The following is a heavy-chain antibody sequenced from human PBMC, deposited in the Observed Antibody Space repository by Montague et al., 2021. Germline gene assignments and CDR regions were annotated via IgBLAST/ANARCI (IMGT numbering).Heavy chain of an antibody. Sequence: SLRLSCAASGITFDYYWMSWVRQAPGKGLEWVANINEDGSEKNYVDSVRGRFSISRDNNKNSLCLQMNSLRVEDTAVYYCARDRAAAGSWGQGTLVIVSS. CDR1: GITFDYYW. J-gene: IGHJ5*02. CDR3: ARDRAAAGS. V-gene: IGHV3-7*01. CDR2: INEDGSEK. D-gene: IGHD6-13*01.